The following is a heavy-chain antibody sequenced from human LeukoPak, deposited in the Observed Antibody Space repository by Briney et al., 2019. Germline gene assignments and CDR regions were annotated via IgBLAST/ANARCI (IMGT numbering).Heavy chain of an antibody. J-gene: IGHJ4*02. Sequence: ASVKVSCKASGYTFTSYGISWVRQATGQGLEWMGWVNPNSGNTGYAQKFQGRVTMTRDTSTSTAYMELSSLRSEDTAVYYCARVTYYHILTGSYSGGDFDHWGQGTLVTVSS. V-gene: IGHV1-8*02. CDR3: ARVTYYHILTGSYSGGDFDH. CDR2: VNPNSGNT. CDR1: GYTFTSYG. D-gene: IGHD3-9*01.